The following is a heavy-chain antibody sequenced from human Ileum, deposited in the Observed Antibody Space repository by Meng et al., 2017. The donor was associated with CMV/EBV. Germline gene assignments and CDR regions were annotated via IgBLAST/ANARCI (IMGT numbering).Heavy chain of an antibody. CDR1: GLTFSSYW. CDR2: IKQDGSEK. Sequence: GESLKISCAASGLTFSSYWMSWVRQAPGKGLEWVANIKQDGSEKYYVDSVKGRFTISRDNAKNSLYLQMNSLRAEDTAVYYCARDSVGAVAGFDYWGQGTLVTVSS. CDR3: ARDSVGAVAGFDY. V-gene: IGHV3-7*01. J-gene: IGHJ4*02. D-gene: IGHD6-19*01.